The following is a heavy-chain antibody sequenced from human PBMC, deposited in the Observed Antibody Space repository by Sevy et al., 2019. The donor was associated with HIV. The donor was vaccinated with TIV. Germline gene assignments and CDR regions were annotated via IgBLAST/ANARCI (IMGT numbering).Heavy chain of an antibody. CDR2: IKQDGSEK. V-gene: IGHV3-7*01. CDR1: GFTFSSYW. Sequence: GGSLRLSCAASGFTFSSYWMNWVRQAPGKGLEWVANIKQDGSEKYYVDSVKDRLTISRDNAKNSLYLQMNSLRADDTALYYCAREIVGATTGWFDPWGQGTLVTVSS. D-gene: IGHD1-26*01. J-gene: IGHJ5*02. CDR3: AREIVGATTGWFDP.